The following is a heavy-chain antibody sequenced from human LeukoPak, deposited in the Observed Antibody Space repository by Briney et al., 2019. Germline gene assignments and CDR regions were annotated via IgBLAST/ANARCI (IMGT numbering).Heavy chain of an antibody. Sequence: PSETLSLTCTVSGGFLGSYYWSWVRQSPGKALEWIGFILYSDSTNYNPSLKSRVSLSVDTSKRQIFLRLTSVSAADTAVYYCARRQMAGYSSSCNDHWGQGILVTVSS. J-gene: IGHJ5*02. V-gene: IGHV4-59*08. CDR1: GGFLGSYY. CDR3: ARRQMAGYSSSCNDH. CDR2: ILYSDST. D-gene: IGHD6-13*01.